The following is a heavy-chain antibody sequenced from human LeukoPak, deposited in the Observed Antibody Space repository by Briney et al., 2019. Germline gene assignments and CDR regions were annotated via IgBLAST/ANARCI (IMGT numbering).Heavy chain of an antibody. J-gene: IGHJ4*02. D-gene: IGHD5-24*01. CDR2: IIPIFGTA. V-gene: IGHV1-69*05. Sequence: SVKVSCKASGGTFSSYAISWVRHAPGQGLEWMGGIIPIFGTANYAQKLQGRVTITTDESTSTAYMELSSLRSEDTAVYYCARGRWLPWYFDYWGQGTLVTVSS. CDR1: GGTFSSYA. CDR3: ARGRWLPWYFDY.